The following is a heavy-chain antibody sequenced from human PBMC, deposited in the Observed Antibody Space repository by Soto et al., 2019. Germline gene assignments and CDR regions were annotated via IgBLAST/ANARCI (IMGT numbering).Heavy chain of an antibody. D-gene: IGHD3-10*01. Sequence: GSLRLSCAASGFTFSSYAMHWVRQAPGKGLEWVAVISYDGSNKYYADSVKGRFTISRDNSKNTLYLQMNSLRAEDTAVYYCARVKPLYGSGSYYNSGSYVDYWGQGTLVTVSS. J-gene: IGHJ4*02. V-gene: IGHV3-30-3*01. CDR1: GFTFSSYA. CDR3: ARVKPLYGSGSYYNSGSYVDY. CDR2: ISYDGSNK.